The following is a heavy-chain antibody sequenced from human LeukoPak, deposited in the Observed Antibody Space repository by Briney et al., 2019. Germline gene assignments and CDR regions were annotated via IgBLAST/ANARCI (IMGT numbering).Heavy chain of an antibody. CDR2: IRYDGSNK. CDR1: GFTFSSYG. Sequence: PGGSLRLSCAASGFTFSSYGMHWVRQAPGKGLEWVAFIRYDGSNKYYADSVKGRFTISRDNSKNTLYLQMNSLRAEDTAVYYCARDIHLHDILTGYCDYWGQGTLVTVSS. D-gene: IGHD3-9*01. CDR3: ARDIHLHDILTGYCDY. V-gene: IGHV3-30*02. J-gene: IGHJ4*02.